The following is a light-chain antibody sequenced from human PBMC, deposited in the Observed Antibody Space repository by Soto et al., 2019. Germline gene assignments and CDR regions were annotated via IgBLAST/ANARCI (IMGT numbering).Light chain of an antibody. Sequence: IQMTQSPFSVSASVGDRVTSTCRASQTIDSWLAWYQQRPGKPPNLLIYKASTLASGVPSRFSGSGSGTEFTLTINSLQPDDFATYYCQQYHIYSGTFGQGTKVDIK. CDR2: KAS. CDR1: QTIDSW. V-gene: IGKV1-5*03. J-gene: IGKJ1*01. CDR3: QQYHIYSGT.